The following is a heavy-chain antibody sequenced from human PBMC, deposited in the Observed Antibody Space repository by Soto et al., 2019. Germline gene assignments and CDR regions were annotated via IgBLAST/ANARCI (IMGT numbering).Heavy chain of an antibody. CDR3: AKRDPCIPEIPLDY. CDR1: GGSISSSNW. V-gene: IGHV4-4*02. CDR2: IYHSGNS. D-gene: IGHD2-21*01. Sequence: SETLSLTCAVSGGSISSSNWWSWVRQPPGRGLEWIGEIYHSGNSNYNPSLKSRVTLSVDKSKNQFSLNLTSVTAADTAVYYCAKRDPCIPEIPLDYWGQGTLVTVSS. J-gene: IGHJ4*02.